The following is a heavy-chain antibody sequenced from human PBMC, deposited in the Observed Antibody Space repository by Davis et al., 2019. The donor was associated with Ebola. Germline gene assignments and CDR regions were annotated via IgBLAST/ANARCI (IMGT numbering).Heavy chain of an antibody. J-gene: IGHJ4*02. CDR1: GFTFNNYA. CDR2: ITWNSGSL. V-gene: IGHV3-9*01. CDR3: AKDSDSSGWTTGPIEY. D-gene: IGHD6-19*01. Sequence: SLKISCAASGFTFNNYAMHWVRQAPGKGLEWVSGITWNSGSLGYADSVRGRFTISRDNAKKSLYQQMNSLRTEDTAFYYCAKDSDSSGWTTGPIEYWGQGTLVTVSS.